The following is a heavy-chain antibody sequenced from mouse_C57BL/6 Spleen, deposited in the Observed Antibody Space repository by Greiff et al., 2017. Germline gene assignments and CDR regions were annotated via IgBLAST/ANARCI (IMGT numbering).Heavy chain of an antibody. CDR2: IDPANGNT. CDR1: GFNIKNTY. CDR3: ARGIYYDYDGSYFDY. Sequence: EVQLQQSVAELVRPGASVKLSCTASGFNIKNTYMHWVKQRPEQGLEWIGRIDPANGNTKYAPKFQGKATITADTSSNTAYLQLSSLTSEDTAIYYCARGIYYDYDGSYFDYWGQGTTLTVSS. D-gene: IGHD2-4*01. V-gene: IGHV14-3*01. J-gene: IGHJ2*01.